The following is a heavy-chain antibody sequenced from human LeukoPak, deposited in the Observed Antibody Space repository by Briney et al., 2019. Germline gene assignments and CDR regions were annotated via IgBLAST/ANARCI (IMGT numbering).Heavy chain of an antibody. J-gene: IGHJ4*02. V-gene: IGHV1-46*01. D-gene: IGHD7-27*01. Sequence: GSATVSCKASGYTLTNYYIHWVPPAPGQGREWMGVINPVGGRTTYSHNFQGRVTMTQDTHTSTVDMELNNLRYDDTALYYCARARTGDSDYWGQGTLVTVSS. CDR3: ARARTGDSDY. CDR1: GYTLTNYY. CDR2: INPVGGRT.